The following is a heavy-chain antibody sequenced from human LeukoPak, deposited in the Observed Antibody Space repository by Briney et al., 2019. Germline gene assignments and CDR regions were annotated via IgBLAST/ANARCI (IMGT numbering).Heavy chain of an antibody. CDR2: IYYSGST. Sequence: GSLRLSCAASGFTFSSYAMHWIRQPPGKGLEWIGYIYYSGSTNYNPSLKSRVTISVDTSKNQFSLKLSSVTAADTAVYYCARGGYYDSSGSSSFDYWGQGTLVTVSS. CDR3: ARGGYYDSSGSSSFDY. J-gene: IGHJ4*02. D-gene: IGHD3-22*01. V-gene: IGHV4-59*01. CDR1: GFTFSSYA.